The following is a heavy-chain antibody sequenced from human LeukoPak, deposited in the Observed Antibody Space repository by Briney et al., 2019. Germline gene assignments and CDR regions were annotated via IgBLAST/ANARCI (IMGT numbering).Heavy chain of an antibody. CDR2: IDTNTGNP. CDR1: GYTFTRDA. V-gene: IGHV7-4-1*02. J-gene: IGHJ6*03. Sequence: ASVKVSCKASGYTFTRDAINWVRQAPGQGLEYMGWIDTNTGNPTYAQGFRGRFVFSLDTSVSTAYLQISSLKADVTAVYYCARRSMVQHMDVWGKGTTVTVSS. D-gene: IGHD3-10*01. CDR3: ARRSMVQHMDV.